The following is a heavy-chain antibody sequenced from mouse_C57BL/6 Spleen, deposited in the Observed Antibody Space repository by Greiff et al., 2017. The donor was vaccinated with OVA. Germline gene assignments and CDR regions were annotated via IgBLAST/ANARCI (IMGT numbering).Heavy chain of an antibody. Sequence: EVQLQESGAELVKPGSSVKMSCKTSGYTFTSYGINWVKQRPGQGLEWIGYIYICNGYTEYNEKFKGKATLTSNTSSSTSYMQLSSMTSEDSAIYFCARAGIYYGTVYLTGWGTGAAVTVSS. D-gene: IGHD2-1*01. CDR3: ARAGIYYGTVYLTG. CDR2: IYICNGYT. J-gene: IGHJ1*03. CDR1: GYTFTSYG. V-gene: IGHV1-58*01.